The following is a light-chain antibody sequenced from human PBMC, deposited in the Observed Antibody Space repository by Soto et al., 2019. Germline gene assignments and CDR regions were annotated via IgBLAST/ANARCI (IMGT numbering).Light chain of an antibody. V-gene: IGLV1-40*01. J-gene: IGLJ1*01. Sequence: QSVLTQPSSVSGEPGQRVTISCPGSSSNVHWYQNLPGTAPKLLIYGDNNRPSGVPDRFSGSKSGTSASLAITGLQAEDEADYYCLSYDSSLSGSVFGTGTKLTVL. CDR1: SSN. CDR2: GDN. CDR3: LSYDSSLSGSV.